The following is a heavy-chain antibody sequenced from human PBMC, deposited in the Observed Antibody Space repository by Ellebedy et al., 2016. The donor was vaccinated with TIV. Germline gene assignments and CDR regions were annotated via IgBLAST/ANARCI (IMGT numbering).Heavy chain of an antibody. Sequence: GESLKISCAASGFTLSDQWMHWVRQAPGKGLEWVALIWFDGSKEYYADSVKGRFTISRDNSKNTVYLQMNSLRAEDTAVYYCAKYRGESAYYHGLDVWGQGTTVTVSS. CDR1: GFTLSDQW. CDR3: AKYRGESAYYHGLDV. V-gene: IGHV3-33*06. J-gene: IGHJ6*02. CDR2: IWFDGSKE. D-gene: IGHD3-10*01.